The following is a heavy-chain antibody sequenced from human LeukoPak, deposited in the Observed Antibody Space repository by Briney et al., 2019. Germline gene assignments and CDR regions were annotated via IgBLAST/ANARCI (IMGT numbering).Heavy chain of an antibody. V-gene: IGHV2-5*02. CDR3: AHGLLGYYDNSGYSPPFDY. CDR1: GFSLSTGGVG. CDR2: IYWDDDK. J-gene: IGHJ4*02. D-gene: IGHD3-22*01. Sequence: SGPTLVKPTQTLTLTCTFSGFSLSTGGVGVGWIRQPPGKAPEWLALIYWDDDKRYRPSLKSRLTITKDTSKNQVVLTMTNMDPVDTATYYCAHGLLGYYDNSGYSPPFDYWGQGTLVTVSS.